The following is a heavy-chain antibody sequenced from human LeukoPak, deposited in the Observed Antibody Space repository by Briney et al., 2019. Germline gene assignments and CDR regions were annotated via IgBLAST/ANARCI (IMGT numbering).Heavy chain of an antibody. Sequence: GGSLRLSCAASGFTFSSYSMNWVRQAPGKGLEWVSSISSSSSSYIYYADSVKGRFTISRDNAKNSLYLQMNSLRSDDTAVYYCARAGGYYYRRGTDYMDVWGKGTTVTVSS. CDR2: ISSSSSSYI. J-gene: IGHJ6*03. D-gene: IGHD3-3*01. V-gene: IGHV3-21*04. CDR1: GFTFSSYS. CDR3: ARAGGYYYRRGTDYMDV.